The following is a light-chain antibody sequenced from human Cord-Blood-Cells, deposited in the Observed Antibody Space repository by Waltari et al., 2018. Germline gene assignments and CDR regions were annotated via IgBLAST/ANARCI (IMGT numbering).Light chain of an antibody. V-gene: IGLV2-23*02. J-gene: IGLJ2*01. CDR2: EVS. Sequence: QSALPQPASVSGSTGQAITIPCTGTSSDVWSYNLVSLYQQHPGKAPKCMIYEVSKRPSGVSNRFSGSKSGNTASLTISGLQAEDEADYYCCSYAGSSTVVFGGGTKLTVL. CDR3: CSYAGSSTVV. CDR1: SSDVWSYNL.